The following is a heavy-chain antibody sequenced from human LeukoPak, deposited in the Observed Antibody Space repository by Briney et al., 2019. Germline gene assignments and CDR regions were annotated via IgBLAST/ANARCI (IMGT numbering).Heavy chain of an antibody. Sequence: GASVKVSCKXSGYTFTDYYMHWVRQAPGQGLERMGRINPNSGDTNYAQKFQGRVTMTRDTSTSTVYMELSSLRSEDTAVYYCARGVSNLTLSLDYWGQGTLVTVSS. CDR1: GYTFTDYY. CDR2: INPNSGDT. CDR3: ARGVSNLTLSLDY. D-gene: IGHD2/OR15-2a*01. V-gene: IGHV1-2*06. J-gene: IGHJ4*02.